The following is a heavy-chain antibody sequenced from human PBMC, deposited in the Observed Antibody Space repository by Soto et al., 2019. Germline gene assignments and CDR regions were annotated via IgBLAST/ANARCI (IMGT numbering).Heavy chain of an antibody. V-gene: IGHV3-30-3*01. J-gene: IGHJ6*02. CDR3: ARDGLHCSSTSCPARNYYYYGMDV. D-gene: IGHD2-2*01. Sequence: GGSLRLSCAASGFTFSSYAMHWVRQAPGKGLEWVAVISYDGSNKYYADSVKGRFTISRDNSKNTLYLQMNSPRAEDTAVYYCARDGLHCSSTSCPARNYYYYGMDVWGQGTTVTVSS. CDR2: ISYDGSNK. CDR1: GFTFSSYA.